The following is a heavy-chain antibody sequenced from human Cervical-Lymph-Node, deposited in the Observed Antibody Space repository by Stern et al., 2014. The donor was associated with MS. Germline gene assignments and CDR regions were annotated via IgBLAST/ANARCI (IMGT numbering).Heavy chain of an antibody. V-gene: IGHV2-5*02. CDR2: IYGDDDK. D-gene: IGHD3-3*01. Sequence: VTLKESGPALVRPTQTLTLTCNFSGFLLASAGVGVGWIRQPPGKALEWLALIYGDDDKRYNPSLRSRLTIAKDSFTNQVFLTMTNVGLTDTATYYCAHNQITLYGVGNVGFDYWGQGTLVTVSS. CDR1: GFLLASAGVG. J-gene: IGHJ4*02. CDR3: AHNQITLYGVGNVGFDY.